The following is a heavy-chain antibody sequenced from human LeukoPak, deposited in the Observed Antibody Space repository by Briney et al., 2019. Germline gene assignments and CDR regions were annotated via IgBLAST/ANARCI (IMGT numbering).Heavy chain of an antibody. CDR3: ARKSLRPFDY. J-gene: IGHJ4*02. Sequence: SETLSLTCTVSGGSISSSSYYWGWIRQPPGKGLEWIGSIYYSGSTYYNPSLKSRVTISVDTSKNQFSLKLSSVTAADTAVYYCARKSLRPFDYWGQGTLVTVSS. CDR2: IYYSGST. V-gene: IGHV4-39*01. CDR1: GGSISSSSYY. D-gene: IGHD3-3*01.